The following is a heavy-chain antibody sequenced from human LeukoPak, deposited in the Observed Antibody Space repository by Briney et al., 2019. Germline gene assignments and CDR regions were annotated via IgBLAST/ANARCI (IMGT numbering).Heavy chain of an antibody. CDR1: GFTFSNAW. CDR2: IKSKTDGGTT. CDR3: TTDLIHIVVVAATTENDY. D-gene: IGHD2-15*01. J-gene: IGHJ4*02. V-gene: IGHV3-15*01. Sequence: PGGSLRLSCAASGFTFSNAWMSWVRQAPGKGLEWVGRIKSKTDGGTTDYAAPVKGRFTISRDDSKNTLYLQMNSLKTEDTAVYYCTTDLIHIVVVAATTENDYWGQGTLVTVSS.